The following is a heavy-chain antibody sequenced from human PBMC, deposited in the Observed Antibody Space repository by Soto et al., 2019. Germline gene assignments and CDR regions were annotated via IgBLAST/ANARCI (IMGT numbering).Heavy chain of an antibody. CDR1: GGSISSSSYY. D-gene: IGHD6-25*01. V-gene: IGHV4-39*01. CDR3: ARLSAGQPAGLFDY. J-gene: IGHJ4*02. CDR2: IYYSGST. Sequence: SETLSLTCTVSGGSISSSSYYWGWIRQPPGKGLEWIGSIYYSGSTYYNPSLKSRVTISVDTSRNQFSLKLSSVTAADTAVYYCARLSAGQPAGLFDYWGQGTLVTVSS.